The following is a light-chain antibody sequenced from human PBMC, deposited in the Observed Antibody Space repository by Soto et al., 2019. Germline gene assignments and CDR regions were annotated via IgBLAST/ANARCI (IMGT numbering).Light chain of an antibody. CDR2: TFA. CDR1: SSNIGSNA. V-gene: IGLV1-44*01. CDR3: ASWDVSLNAWA. Sequence: QSVLTQPPSASGTPGQRVTISCSGSSSNIGSNAVNWYQQLPGTAPKLLIYTFAQRPSGVPDRFSGSKSGTSASLAISGLQSEDEADYYCASWDVSLNAWAFGGGTKLTVL. J-gene: IGLJ2*01.